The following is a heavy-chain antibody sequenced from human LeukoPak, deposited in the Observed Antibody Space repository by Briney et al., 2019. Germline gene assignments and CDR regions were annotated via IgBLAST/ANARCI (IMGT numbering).Heavy chain of an antibody. CDR1: LFTFSNAW. CDR2: IQSKTNVGPT. Sequence: AGSLTLSCAASLFTFSNAWMSSARQAPGKGLEWVGRIQSKTNVGPTDYAAPVNCIFTISRDDPITAPYLQLNSLTTEDTALYYCSTDTPVAGKGTDWGQGTVATVSS. V-gene: IGHV3-15*01. D-gene: IGHD6-19*01. CDR3: STDTPVAGKGTD. J-gene: IGHJ4*02.